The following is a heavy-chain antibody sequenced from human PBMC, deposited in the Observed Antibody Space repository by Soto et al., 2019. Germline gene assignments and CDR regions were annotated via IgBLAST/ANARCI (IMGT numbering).Heavy chain of an antibody. CDR3: AHGQFTIFGVVPFDP. Sequence: LRLSCAASGFTFSSYWRSWIRQPPGKALEWLALIYWDDDKRYSPSLKSRLTITKDTSKNQVVLTMTNMDPVDTATYYCAHGQFTIFGVVPFDPWGQGTLVTVSS. V-gene: IGHV2-5*08. CDR1: GFTFSSYWR. CDR2: IYWDDDK. J-gene: IGHJ5*02. D-gene: IGHD3-3*01.